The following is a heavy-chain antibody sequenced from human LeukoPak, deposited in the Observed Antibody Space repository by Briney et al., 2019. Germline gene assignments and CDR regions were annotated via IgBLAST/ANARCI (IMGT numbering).Heavy chain of an antibody. J-gene: IGHJ4*02. CDR1: GGSFSGYY. CDR3: ARSFHFDSSGYYYAY. D-gene: IGHD3-22*01. CDR2: INHSGST. Sequence: SGTLSLTCAVYGGSFSGYYWSWIRQPPGKGLEWIGEINHSGSTNYNPSLKSRVTISVDTSKNQFSPKLSSVAAADTAVYYCARSFHFDSSGYYYAYWGQGTRVTVSS. V-gene: IGHV4-34*01.